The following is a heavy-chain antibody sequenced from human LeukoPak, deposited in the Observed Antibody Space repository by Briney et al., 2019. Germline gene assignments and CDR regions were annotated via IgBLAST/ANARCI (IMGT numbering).Heavy chain of an antibody. V-gene: IGHV3-21*01. CDR2: ISSSSSYI. CDR3: ARNYLGYCSSTSCPHYYYYGMDV. J-gene: IGHJ6*02. CDR1: GFTFSSYS. D-gene: IGHD2-2*01. Sequence: GGSLRLSCAASGFTFSSYSMNWDRQAPGKGLEWVSSISSSSSYIYYADSVKGRFTISRDNAKNSLYLQMNSLRAEDTAVYYCARNYLGYCSSTSCPHYYYYGMDVWGQGTTVTVSS.